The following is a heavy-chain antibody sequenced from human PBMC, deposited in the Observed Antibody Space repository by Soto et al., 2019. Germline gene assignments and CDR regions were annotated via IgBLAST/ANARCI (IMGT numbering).Heavy chain of an antibody. D-gene: IGHD3-22*01. V-gene: IGHV3-30*18. CDR1: GFTLSRYG. CDR3: AKETHSSGYGSYFDY. CDR2: ISKDGSTK. J-gene: IGHJ4*02. Sequence: QVQLVESGGGVVQPGRSLRLSCAASGFTLSRYGMHWVRQAPGKGLEWVAVISKDGSTKHDADSVEGRFTISRDNSKNTLYLQMNSLRDEDTAVYYCAKETHSSGYGSYFDYWGQGTLVTVSS.